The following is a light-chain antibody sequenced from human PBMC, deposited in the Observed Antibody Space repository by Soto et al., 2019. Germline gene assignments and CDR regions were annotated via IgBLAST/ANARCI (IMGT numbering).Light chain of an antibody. CDR3: QQYGSSPL. J-gene: IGKJ3*01. V-gene: IGKV3-20*01. CDR2: GAS. Sequence: EIVLTQSPGTLSLSPGERATLSCRASQSVNSTYLAWYQQKPGQAPRLLIYGASSRATGIPDRFSGSGSGTDFTLTISRLEPEDFAVYYCQQYGSSPLFGPGTKVDIK. CDR1: QSVNSTY.